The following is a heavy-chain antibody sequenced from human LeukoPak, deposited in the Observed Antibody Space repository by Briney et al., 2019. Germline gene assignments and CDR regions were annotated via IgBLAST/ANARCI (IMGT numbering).Heavy chain of an antibody. D-gene: IGHD3-10*01. CDR3: ARGITMAN. J-gene: IGHJ4*02. CDR1: GFTFSNYW. CDR2: IKQDGSER. V-gene: IGHV3-7*04. Sequence: GGALRLSCAASGFTFSNYWMTWVRQAPGKGLEWVANIKQDGSERDYVDSVKGRFTISRDDAKNSLYLQMNSLRAEDTAVYYCARGITMANWGQGTLVTVSS.